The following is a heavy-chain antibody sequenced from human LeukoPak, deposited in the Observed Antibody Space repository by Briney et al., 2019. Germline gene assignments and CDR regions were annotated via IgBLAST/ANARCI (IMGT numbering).Heavy chain of an antibody. D-gene: IGHD3-10*01. CDR1: GYTFSGYY. Sequence: ASVKVSCKASGYTFSGYYMRWVRQAPGQGLEWMGWINPNSGGKNYAQEFQGRVTITRDTSISTAYMELSRLRSDDTTVYYCARATYYYRQNDWGQGTLVTVSS. CDR2: INPNSGGK. V-gene: IGHV1-2*02. CDR3: ARATYYYRQND. J-gene: IGHJ4*02.